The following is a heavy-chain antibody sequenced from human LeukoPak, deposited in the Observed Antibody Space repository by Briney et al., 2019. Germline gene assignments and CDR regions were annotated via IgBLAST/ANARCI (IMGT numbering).Heavy chain of an antibody. CDR2: IYHSGST. D-gene: IGHD2-15*01. CDR1: GGSISSGGYS. Sequence: SQTLSLTCAVSGGSISSGGYSWRWIRQPPGEGLEWIGYIYHSGSTYYNPSLKSRVTISVDRSKNQFSLKLSSVTAADTAVYYCARSPYCSGGSCYSPLDYWGQGTLVTVSS. V-gene: IGHV4-30-2*01. J-gene: IGHJ4*02. CDR3: ARSPYCSGGSCYSPLDY.